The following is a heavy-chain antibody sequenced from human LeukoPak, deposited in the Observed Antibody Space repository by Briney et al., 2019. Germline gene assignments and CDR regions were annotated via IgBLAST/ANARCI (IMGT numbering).Heavy chain of an antibody. CDR2: IYTTGTT. D-gene: IGHD3-10*01. CDR3: ARVNLGGFGEKGYFDP. CDR1: GGSISSGSYY. J-gene: IGHJ4*02. V-gene: IGHV4-61*02. Sequence: SETLSLTCTVSGGSISSGSYYWSWIRQPAGKGLEWIGRIYTTGTTNYNPSLKSRVTMSVDTSKNQFSLNLSSVSATDTAVYYCARVNLGGFGEKGYFDPWGQGTLVTVSS.